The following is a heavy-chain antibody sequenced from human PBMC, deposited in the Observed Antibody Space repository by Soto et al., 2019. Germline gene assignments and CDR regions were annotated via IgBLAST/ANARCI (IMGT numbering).Heavy chain of an antibody. CDR3: ARDQPLGCSGGSCNYYYGMDV. D-gene: IGHD2-15*01. CDR1: GGTLSTYS. V-gene: IGHV1-69*13. Sequence: SVEVSCKASGGTLSTYSISWVLQAPGQGLECMGVIIPIFGTVKYAQKFQDRVTITADEPTSTAYMELSSLRSEDTALYYCARDQPLGCSGGSCNYYYGMDVWGQGTTVTVSS. J-gene: IGHJ6*02. CDR2: IIPIFGTV.